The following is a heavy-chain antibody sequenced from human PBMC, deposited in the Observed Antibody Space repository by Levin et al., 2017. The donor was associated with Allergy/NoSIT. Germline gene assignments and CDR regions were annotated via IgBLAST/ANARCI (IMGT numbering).Heavy chain of an antibody. D-gene: IGHD7-27*01. CDR2: LSSNGGTT. V-gene: IGHV3-23*01. Sequence: GESLKISCAASGFTFGIYGMSWVRQAPGKGLEWVAALSSNGGTTYYADSLKGRFTISRDNSRNTLYLQMNSLRAEDTAIYYCAKDLAWAFDSWGQGTLVTVSS. CDR3: AKDLAWAFDS. CDR1: GFTFGIYG. J-gene: IGHJ4*02.